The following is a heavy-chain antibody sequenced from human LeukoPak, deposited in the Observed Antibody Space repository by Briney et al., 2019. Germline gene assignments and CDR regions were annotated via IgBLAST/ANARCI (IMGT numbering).Heavy chain of an antibody. J-gene: IGHJ4*02. D-gene: IGHD4-11*01. CDR3: ARGDYSDLSEYYFDY. CDR2: IYYSGSF. Sequence: SETLSLTCTVSVGSPSSYYWNWMRQPPGKGLEWIGYIYYSGSFNYNPSLKTRVTISVDTSKNQFSLKLYSVTAADTAVYYRARGDYSDLSEYYFDYWGQGALVTVSS. V-gene: IGHV4-59*01. CDR1: VGSPSSYY.